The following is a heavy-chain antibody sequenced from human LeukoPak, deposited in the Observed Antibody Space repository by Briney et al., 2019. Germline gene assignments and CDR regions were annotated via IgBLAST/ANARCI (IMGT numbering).Heavy chain of an antibody. J-gene: IGHJ4*02. CDR2: ISSSGSTI. V-gene: IGHV3-11*04. Sequence: GGSLRLSCAASGFNLKDYAMHWIRQAPGKGLEWVSYISSSGSTIYYADSVKGRFTISRDNAKNSLYLQMNSLRAEDTAVYYCARDYYDSSGYYYFDYWGQGTLVTVSS. CDR1: GFNLKDYA. CDR3: ARDYYDSSGYYYFDY. D-gene: IGHD3-22*01.